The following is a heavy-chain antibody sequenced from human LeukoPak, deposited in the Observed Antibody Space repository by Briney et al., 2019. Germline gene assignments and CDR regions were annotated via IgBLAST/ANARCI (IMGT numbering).Heavy chain of an antibody. J-gene: IGHJ4*02. D-gene: IGHD3-10*01. V-gene: IGHV3-43D*03. Sequence: GGSLRLSCAASGFSFDDYAMHWVRQAAGKGLEWVSLITWDGGNTYYADSVKCRFTISRHNAKNTLYLQKNSLRDEDTAVYYCAKDHGSLGSGLNWGQGTLVTVSS. CDR2: ITWDGGNT. CDR1: GFSFDDYA. CDR3: AKDHGSLGSGLN.